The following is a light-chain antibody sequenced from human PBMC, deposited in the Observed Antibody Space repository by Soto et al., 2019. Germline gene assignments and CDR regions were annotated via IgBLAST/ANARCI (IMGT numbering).Light chain of an antibody. J-gene: IGLJ1*01. V-gene: IGLV2-14*03. CDR3: SSYTSSSTYV. Sequence: QSALTQPASVSGSPGQWITISCPGTSSDVGGYNYVSWYQQHPGKVPKLMIYDVSNRPSGVSNRFSGSKSGNTASLTISGLQAEDEADYYCSSYTSSSTYVFGIGTKVTVL. CDR2: DVS. CDR1: SSDVGGYNY.